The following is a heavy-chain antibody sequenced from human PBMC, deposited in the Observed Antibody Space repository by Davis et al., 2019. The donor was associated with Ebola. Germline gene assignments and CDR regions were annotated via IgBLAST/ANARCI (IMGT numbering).Heavy chain of an antibody. CDR3: AGGSGYRSYYYGMDV. CDR2: ISAYNGNT. CDR1: GYTFTSYG. Sequence: ASVKVSCKASGYTFTSYGISWVRQAPGQGLEWMGWISAYNGNTNYAQKLQGRVTMTTDTSTSTAYMELRSLRSDDTAVYYCAGGSGYRSYYYGMDVWGQGTTVTVSS. J-gene: IGHJ6*02. D-gene: IGHD5-24*01. V-gene: IGHV1-18*01.